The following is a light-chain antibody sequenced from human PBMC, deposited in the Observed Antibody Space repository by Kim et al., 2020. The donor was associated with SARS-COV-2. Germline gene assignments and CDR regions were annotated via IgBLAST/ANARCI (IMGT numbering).Light chain of an antibody. V-gene: IGKV1-33*01. Sequence: DIQMTQSPSSLSASVGDRVTITCQASQDISNFLGWYQQKQGKAPKRLIYDASNLESGVPSRFSGSGSGTDFAFTVTSLRPEDFATYYCQQYDRLPYTFGQGTKLEI. CDR3: QQYDRLPYT. CDR1: QDISNF. CDR2: DAS. J-gene: IGKJ2*01.